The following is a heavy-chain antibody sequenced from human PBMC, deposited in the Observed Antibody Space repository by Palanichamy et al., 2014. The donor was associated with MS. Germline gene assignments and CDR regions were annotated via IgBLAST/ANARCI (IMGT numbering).Heavy chain of an antibody. V-gene: IGHV3-48*04. D-gene: IGHD3-10*01. J-gene: IGHJ4*02. CDR1: GFNFRGYS. Sequence: EAQLVESGGGLVQPGRSRRLSCAASGFNFRGYSMDWVRQAPGKGLQWLSYISPGGDTKYYADSVQGRFSISRDDTQNLVFLQMNNLGPGDTAVYYCARGFLSNSFDHWGQGILVAVSS. CDR2: ISPGGDTK. CDR3: ARGFLSNSFDH.